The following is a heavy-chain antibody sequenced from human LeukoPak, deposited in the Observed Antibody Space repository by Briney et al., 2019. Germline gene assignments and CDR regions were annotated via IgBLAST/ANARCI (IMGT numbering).Heavy chain of an antibody. Sequence: PSETLSLTYTVSGGSISSSSYYWGWIRQPPGKGLEWIGSIYYSGSTYYNPSLKSRVTISVDTSKNQFSLKLSSVTAADTAVYYCAGEALYYDFWSGYWHWGQGTLVTVSS. CDR3: AGEALYYDFWSGYWH. CDR1: GGSISSSSYY. CDR2: IYYSGST. D-gene: IGHD3-3*01. V-gene: IGHV4-39*02. J-gene: IGHJ4*02.